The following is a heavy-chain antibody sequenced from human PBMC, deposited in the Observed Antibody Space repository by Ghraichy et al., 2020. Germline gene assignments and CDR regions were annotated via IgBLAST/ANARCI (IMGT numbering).Heavy chain of an antibody. CDR3: TSDSTFYDMLTGYYKD. J-gene: IGHJ4*02. CDR1: GFTFSNSW. D-gene: IGHD3-9*01. CDR2: IKSKTDGGTT. V-gene: IGHV3-15*01. Sequence: GGSLRLSCAASGFTFSNSWMSWVRQAPGKGLEWVGRIKSKTDGGTTDYAAPVKGRFTISRDDSKNTLSLQMNSLKTEDIAVYYCTSDSTFYDMLTGYYKDWGQGILVTVSS.